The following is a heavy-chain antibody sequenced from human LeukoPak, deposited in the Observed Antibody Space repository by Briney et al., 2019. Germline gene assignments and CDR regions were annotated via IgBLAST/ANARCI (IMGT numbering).Heavy chain of an antibody. Sequence: SETLSLTCTVSGGSISSSSYYWGWIRQPPGKGLEWIGSIYYSGSTYYNPSLKSRVTISVDTSKNQFSLKLSSVTAADTAVYYCAIPTRRGLATPTFDYWGQGTLVTVSS. J-gene: IGHJ4*02. D-gene: IGHD6-19*01. CDR2: IYYSGST. CDR3: AIPTRRGLATPTFDY. CDR1: GGSISSSSYY. V-gene: IGHV4-39*07.